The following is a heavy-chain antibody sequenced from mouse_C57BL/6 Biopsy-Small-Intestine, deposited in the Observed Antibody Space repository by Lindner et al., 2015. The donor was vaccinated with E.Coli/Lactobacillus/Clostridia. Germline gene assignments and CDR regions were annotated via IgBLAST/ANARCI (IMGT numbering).Heavy chain of an antibody. V-gene: IGHV1-66*01. CDR1: GYSFTSYY. CDR2: IYPGSGNT. Sequence: VQLQESGPELMKPGASVKISCKASGYSFTSYYIHWVKQRPGQGLGWIGWIYPGSGNTKYNEKFKGKATLTADTSSSTAYMQLSSLTSEDSAVYYCARGSIYDGYYWYFDIWGTGTTVTVSS. J-gene: IGHJ1*03. D-gene: IGHD2-3*01. CDR3: ARGSIYDGYYWYFDI.